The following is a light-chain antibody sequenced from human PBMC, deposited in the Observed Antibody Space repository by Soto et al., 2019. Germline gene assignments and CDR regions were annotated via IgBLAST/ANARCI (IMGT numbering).Light chain of an antibody. CDR2: GNS. J-gene: IGLJ1*01. Sequence: QSVLTQPPSVSGAPGQSVTISCTGSSSNIGAGYDVHWYQQFPGAAPKLLIYGNSNRPSGVPDRFSGSKSGTSASLAISGLLAEDEADYYCQSYDGSLYVFGSWTKLTVL. CDR1: SSNIGAGYD. CDR3: QSYDGSLYV. V-gene: IGLV1-40*01.